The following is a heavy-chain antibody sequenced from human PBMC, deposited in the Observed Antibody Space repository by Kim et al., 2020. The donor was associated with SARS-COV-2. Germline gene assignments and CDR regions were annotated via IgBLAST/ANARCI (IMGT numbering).Heavy chain of an antibody. V-gene: IGHV3-9*01. J-gene: IGHJ6*03. CDR2: ITWNSGTI. CDR3: VKSSGDFFYYFYMDV. D-gene: IGHD4-17*01. Sequence: GGSLRLSCVASGLTFDDYAMHWVRQPPGKGLEWVSGITWNSGTIGYADFVRGRFTISRDNAKNSLYLQMNYLSVEDTALYYCVKSSGDFFYYFYMDVWS. CDR1: GLTFDDYA.